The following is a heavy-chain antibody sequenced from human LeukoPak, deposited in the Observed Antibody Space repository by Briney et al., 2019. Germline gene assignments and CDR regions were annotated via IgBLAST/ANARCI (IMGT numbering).Heavy chain of an antibody. CDR1: GFSFSSYS. D-gene: IGHD3-22*01. Sequence: GGSLRLSCAASGFSFSSYSMKWVRQAPGKGLEWVSSISSSSNYIYYADSVKGRFTISRDNAKNSLYLQMKSLRAEDTALYYCARRGYYDYSGFDYWGQGTLVTVSS. V-gene: IGHV3-21*01. CDR3: ARRGYYDYSGFDY. CDR2: ISSSSNYI. J-gene: IGHJ4*02.